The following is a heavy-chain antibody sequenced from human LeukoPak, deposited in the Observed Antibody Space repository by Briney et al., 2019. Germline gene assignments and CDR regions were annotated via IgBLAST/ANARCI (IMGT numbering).Heavy chain of an antibody. CDR3: ARDHSGYTIFLDY. CDR2: INAGNGNT. Sequence: ASVKVSCTASGYTFTSYAMHWVRQAPGQRLEWMGWINAGNGNTKYSQKFQGRVTITRDTSASTAYMELSSLRSEDTAVYYCARDHSGYTIFLDYWGQGTLVTVSS. D-gene: IGHD5-12*01. J-gene: IGHJ4*02. CDR1: GYTFTSYA. V-gene: IGHV1-3*01.